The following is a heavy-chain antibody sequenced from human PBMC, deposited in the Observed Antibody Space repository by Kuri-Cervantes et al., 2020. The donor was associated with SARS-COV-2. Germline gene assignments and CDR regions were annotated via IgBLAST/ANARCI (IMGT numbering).Heavy chain of an antibody. Sequence: SVKVSCKASGGTFSSYTISWVRQAPGQGLEWMGGIIPIFGTANYAQKFQGRVTITADESTSTAYMELSSLRSEDTAIYYCATDPVDTTLVTLNRWGQGTLVTVSS. CDR2: IIPIFGTA. J-gene: IGHJ5*02. V-gene: IGHV1-69*13. CDR1: GGTFSSYT. D-gene: IGHD5-18*01. CDR3: ATDPVDTTLVTLNR.